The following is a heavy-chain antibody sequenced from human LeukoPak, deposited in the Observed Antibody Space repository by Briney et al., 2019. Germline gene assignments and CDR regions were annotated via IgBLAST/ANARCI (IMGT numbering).Heavy chain of an antibody. CDR3: ATETIGRHYDY. Sequence: GGSLRLSCAASGFTFSSYEMNWVRQAPGKGLEWVSYISSSGSTIYYADSVKGRFTISRDNAKNSLYLQMNSLRAGDTAVYYCATETIGRHYDYWGQGTLLTVSS. D-gene: IGHD1-14*01. V-gene: IGHV3-48*03. CDR2: ISSSGSTI. CDR1: GFTFSSYE. J-gene: IGHJ4*02.